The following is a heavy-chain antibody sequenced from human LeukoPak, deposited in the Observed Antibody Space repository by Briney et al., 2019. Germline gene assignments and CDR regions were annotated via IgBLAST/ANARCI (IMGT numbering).Heavy chain of an antibody. V-gene: IGHV3-7*01. CDR3: ARLYDFWSGYYRDY. CDR2: IKQDGSEK. J-gene: IGHJ4*02. Sequence: QPGGSLRLSCAASGFTFSNYWMSWVRQAPGKGLEWVANIKQDGSEKYYVDSVKGRFTVPRDNAKNSLYLQMNSLRAEDTAVYYCARLYDFWSGYYRDYWGQGTLVTVSS. CDR1: GFTFSNYW. D-gene: IGHD3-3*01.